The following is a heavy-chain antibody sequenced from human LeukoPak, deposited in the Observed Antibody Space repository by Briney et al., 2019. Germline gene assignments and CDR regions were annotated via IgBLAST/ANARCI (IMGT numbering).Heavy chain of an antibody. CDR3: AREKQDYFDY. V-gene: IGHV4-59*12. CDR1: GGSISSYY. Sequence: SETLSLTCTVSGGSISSYYWSWIRQPPGKGLEWIGYIYYSGSTNYNPSLKSRVTISVDTSKNQFSLKLSSVTAADTAVYYCAREKQDYFDYWGQGTLVTVSS. CDR2: IYYSGST. J-gene: IGHJ4*02.